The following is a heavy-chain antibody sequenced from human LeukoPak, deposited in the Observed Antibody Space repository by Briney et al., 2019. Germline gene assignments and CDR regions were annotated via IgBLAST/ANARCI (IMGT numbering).Heavy chain of an antibody. V-gene: IGHV4-59*01. J-gene: IGHJ6*02. Sequence: SETLSLTCTVSGGSISSYYWSWIRQPPGKGLEWIGYIYYSGSTNYNPSLKSRVTISVDTSKNQFSLKLSSVTAADTAVYYCARGSGVGYYYYYYGMDVWGQGTTVTVSS. CDR1: GGSISSYY. CDR3: ARGSGVGYYYYYYGMDV. CDR2: IYYSGST. D-gene: IGHD1-14*01.